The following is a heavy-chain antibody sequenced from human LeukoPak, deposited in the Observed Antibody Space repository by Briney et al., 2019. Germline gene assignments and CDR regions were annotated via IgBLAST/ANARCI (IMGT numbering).Heavy chain of an antibody. CDR3: ASTDSSSWNY. D-gene: IGHD6-13*01. CDR2: IYTSGST. CDR1: GGSISSGSYY. Sequence: PSETLSLTCTVSGGSISSGSYYWSWIRQPAGKGLEWIGRIYTSGSTNYNPSLKSRVTISVDTSKNQFSLKLSSVTAADTAVYYCASTDSSSWNYWGQGTLVTVSS. V-gene: IGHV4-61*02. J-gene: IGHJ4*02.